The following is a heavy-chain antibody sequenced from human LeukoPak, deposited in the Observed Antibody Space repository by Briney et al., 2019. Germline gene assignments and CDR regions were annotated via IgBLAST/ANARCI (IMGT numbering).Heavy chain of an antibody. CDR3: ARSTSSGWYRPKQTPNWFDP. D-gene: IGHD6-19*01. CDR1: GYTFTGYY. V-gene: IGHV1-2*02. CDR2: INPNSGGT. Sequence: ASVKVSCKASGYTFTGYYMHWVRQAPGQGLEWMGWINPNSGGTNYAQKFQGRVTMTRDTSISTAYMELSRLRSDDTAVYYCARSTSSGWYRPKQTPNWFDPWGQGTLVTVSS. J-gene: IGHJ5*02.